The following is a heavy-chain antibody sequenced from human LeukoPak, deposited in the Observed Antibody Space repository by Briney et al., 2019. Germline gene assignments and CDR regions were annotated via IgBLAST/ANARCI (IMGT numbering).Heavy chain of an antibody. CDR1: GFTVNNNY. J-gene: IGHJ6*03. Sequence: SGGSLRLSCAASGFTVNNNYMNWVRQAPGKGLEWVSLIYSGGTTSYADSVKGRFTISRDNSKNTLYLQMNSLSVEDTAVYYCAREEVSLVATITGYYYYYYMDVWGKGTTVTVSS. CDR3: AREEVSLVATITGYYYYYYMDV. D-gene: IGHD5-12*01. CDR2: IYSGGTT. V-gene: IGHV3-66*01.